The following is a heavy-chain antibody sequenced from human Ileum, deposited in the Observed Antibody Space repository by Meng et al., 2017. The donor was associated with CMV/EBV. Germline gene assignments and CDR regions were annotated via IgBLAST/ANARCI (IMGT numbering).Heavy chain of an antibody. J-gene: IGHJ4*02. CDR3: ARHSSGWSILDY. Sequence: CKTSGYSFVTSNINWVRQATGQGLEWMGRVNPKSGDTEYAQKFQGRITVTKDTATNTVYMELNSLTTDDTAVYYCARHSSGWSILDYWGQGALVTVSS. V-gene: IGHV1-8*03. CDR2: VNPKSGDT. D-gene: IGHD6-19*01. CDR1: GYSFVTSN.